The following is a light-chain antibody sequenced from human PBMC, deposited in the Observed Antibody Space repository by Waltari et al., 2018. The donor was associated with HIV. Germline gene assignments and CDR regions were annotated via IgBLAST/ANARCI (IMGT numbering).Light chain of an antibody. CDR2: AAS. V-gene: IGKV1-39*01. CDR3: QQSYSTPLFT. J-gene: IGKJ3*01. CDR1: QSICSY. Sequence: IQMTPSPSSLSASVGDRVTITCRASQSICSYLNWYQQKPGKAPKLLIYAASSLQSGVPSRFSGSGSGTDFTLTISSLQPEDFATYYCQQSYSTPLFTFGPGTKVDIK.